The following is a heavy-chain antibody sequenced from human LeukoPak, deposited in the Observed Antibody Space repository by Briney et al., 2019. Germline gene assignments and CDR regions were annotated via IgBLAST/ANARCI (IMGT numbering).Heavy chain of an antibody. V-gene: IGHV3-48*03. CDR1: GFTFSSYE. J-gene: IGHJ4*02. Sequence: PGGSLRLSCAASGFTFSSYEMNWVRQAPGKGLEWVSYISSSGSTIYYADSVKGRFTISRDNAKNSVYLQMNSLRAEDTAVYYCARGSFGDDFDYWGQGSLVTVSS. CDR2: ISSSGSTI. D-gene: IGHD3-16*01. CDR3: ARGSFGDDFDY.